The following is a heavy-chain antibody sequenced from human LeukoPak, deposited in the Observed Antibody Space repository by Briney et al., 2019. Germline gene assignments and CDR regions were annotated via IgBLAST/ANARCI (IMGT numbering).Heavy chain of an antibody. V-gene: IGHV1-2*02. J-gene: IGHJ4*02. CDR1: GYTFTGYY. CDR2: INPNSGGT. D-gene: IGHD1-26*01. CDR3: ARVGGATRFYFDY. Sequence: ASVKVSCKASGYTFTGYYMHWVRQAPGQGLEWMGWINPNSGGTNYAQKFQGRVTMTRDTSISTAYMELSRLRSDDTAVYYCARVGGATRFYFDYWGQGTLVTVSS.